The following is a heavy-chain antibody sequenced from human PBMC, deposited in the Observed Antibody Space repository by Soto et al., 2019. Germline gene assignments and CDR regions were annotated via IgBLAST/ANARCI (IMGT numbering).Heavy chain of an antibody. CDR3: ARGRYCSSTSCYGGHYYMDV. D-gene: IGHD2-2*01. Sequence: SETLSLTCTVSGGSISSYYWSWIRQPPGKGLEWIGYIYYSGSTNYNPSLKSRVTISVDTSKNQFSLKLSSVTAADTAVYYCARGRYCSSTSCYGGHYYMDVWGKGTTVTVSS. J-gene: IGHJ6*03. V-gene: IGHV4-59*01. CDR2: IYYSGST. CDR1: GGSISSYY.